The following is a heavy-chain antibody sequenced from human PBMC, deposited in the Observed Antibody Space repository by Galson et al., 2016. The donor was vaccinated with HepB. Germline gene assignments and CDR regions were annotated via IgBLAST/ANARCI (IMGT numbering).Heavy chain of an antibody. CDR2: ISYDGSDN. V-gene: IGHV3-30*18. Sequence: SLRLSRAASGFTFSRYGMHWVRRAPGKGLQWVAVISYDGSDNQYEDSVKGRFTVSRDNSKSTLFLQMNSLRLEDTAVYYCAKLDCGRDCPRDDWGQGTLVTVSS. J-gene: IGHJ4*02. CDR3: AKLDCGRDCPRDD. D-gene: IGHD2-21*02. CDR1: GFTFSRYG.